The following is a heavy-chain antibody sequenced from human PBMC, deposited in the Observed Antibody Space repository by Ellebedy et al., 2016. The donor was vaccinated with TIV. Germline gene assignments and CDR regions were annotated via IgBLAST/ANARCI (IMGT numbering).Heavy chain of an antibody. CDR1: GDSISNNDYY. V-gene: IGHV4-31*03. CDR3: ARSSGWGCDD. D-gene: IGHD2-15*01. J-gene: IGHJ4*02. CDR2: IHHSGSA. Sequence: SETLSLXXNVSGDSISNNDYYWSWIRQHPGKGLEWIGYIHHSGSAFYSPALESRSTISVDTSKNQFSLKLISVTAADTAVYYCARSSGWGCDDWGQGTLVTVSS.